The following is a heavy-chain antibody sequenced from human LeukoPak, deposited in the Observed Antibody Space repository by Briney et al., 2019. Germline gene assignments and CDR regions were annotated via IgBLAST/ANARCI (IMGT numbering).Heavy chain of an antibody. D-gene: IGHD4-11*01. CDR3: ARVLRDYLEAFDI. J-gene: IGHJ3*02. CDR2: LEISGTI. V-gene: IGHV3-69-1*01. CDR1: GFSLSANH. Sequence: GGSLRLSCAASGFSLSANHMNWVRQAPGKGLEWVSCLEISGTIYYAGSVKGRFTISRDNAKDTLYLQMNSLRAEDTAVYYCARVLRDYLEAFDIWGQGTMVTVSS.